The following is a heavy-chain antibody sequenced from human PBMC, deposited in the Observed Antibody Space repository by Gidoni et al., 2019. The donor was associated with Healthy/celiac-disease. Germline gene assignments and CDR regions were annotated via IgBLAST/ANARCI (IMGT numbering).Heavy chain of an antibody. J-gene: IGHJ6*02. CDR1: GLTFDDLA. Sequence: EVQLVESGGGLVQPGRSLRLSCAASGLTFDDLAMHWFRQAPGKGRGVVAGSRWYSGSIGDADSVKGRFTISRDNAKNSLYLQMNSLRAEDTALYYCAKDMAIAVALNRTYGMDVWGQGTTVTVSS. D-gene: IGHD6-19*01. CDR2: SRWYSGSI. CDR3: AKDMAIAVALNRTYGMDV. V-gene: IGHV3-9*01.